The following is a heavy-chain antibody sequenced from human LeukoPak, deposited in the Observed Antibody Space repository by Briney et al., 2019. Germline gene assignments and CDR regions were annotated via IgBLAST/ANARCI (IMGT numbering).Heavy chain of an antibody. Sequence: SETLSLTCAVSGGSISTYYWNWIRQPPGKGLEWMGYIYYTGSTIYNPSLKSRVTISVDTSKNQFSLKLSSVTAADTAVYYCARIAVSVTGYNWFDPWGQGTLITVSS. D-gene: IGHD6-19*01. CDR1: GGSISTYY. V-gene: IGHV4-59*08. J-gene: IGHJ5*02. CDR2: IYYTGST. CDR3: ARIAVSVTGYNWFDP.